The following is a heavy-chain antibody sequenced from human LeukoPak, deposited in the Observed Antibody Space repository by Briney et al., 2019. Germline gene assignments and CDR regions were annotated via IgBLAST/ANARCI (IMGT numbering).Heavy chain of an antibody. V-gene: IGHV1-69*04. CDR3: ARAYHGSGNYYLDY. Sequence: SVKVSCKASGGTFSSYAISWVRQAPGQGLEWMERIIPILGIANYAQKFQGRVTITADKSTSTAYMELSSLRSEDTAVYYCARAYHGSGNYYLDYWGQGTLVTVSS. J-gene: IGHJ4*02. CDR1: GGTFSSYA. D-gene: IGHD3-10*01. CDR2: IIPILGIA.